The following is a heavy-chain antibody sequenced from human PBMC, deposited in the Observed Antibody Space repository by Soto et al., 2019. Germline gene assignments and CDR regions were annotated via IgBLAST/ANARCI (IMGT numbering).Heavy chain of an antibody. CDR1: GFTDYY. CDR3: AREGSADSRSYGMDV. V-gene: IGHV1-2*02. CDR2: VNPSSGGT. Sequence: ASVKVSCKASGFTDYYIHWVRQAPGQGLEWMGWVNPSSGGTNYAQKFQGRVAMTRDTFISTAYMELIRLQSDDTAVYYCAREGSADSRSYGMDVWGQGTTVTVSS. D-gene: IGHD4-4*01. J-gene: IGHJ6*02.